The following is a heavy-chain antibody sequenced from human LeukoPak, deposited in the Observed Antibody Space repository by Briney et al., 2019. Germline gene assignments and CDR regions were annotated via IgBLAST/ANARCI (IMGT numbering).Heavy chain of an antibody. V-gene: IGHV4-39*01. CDR3: ARQGEGGRAFDI. D-gene: IGHD1-26*01. Sequence: SETLSLTCTASGASISSSSYYWGWIRQPPGKGLEWIGNIYYSGSTYYNPSLKSRVTISVDSSKNQFSLKLSSVTAADTAVYYCARQGEGGRAFDIWGQGTMVTVSS. CDR2: IYYSGST. J-gene: IGHJ3*02. CDR1: GASISSSSYY.